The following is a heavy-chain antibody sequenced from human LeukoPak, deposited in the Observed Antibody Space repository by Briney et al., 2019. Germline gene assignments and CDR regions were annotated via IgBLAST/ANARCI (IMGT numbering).Heavy chain of an antibody. J-gene: IGHJ4*02. Sequence: WGSLRLSCAGSGFTFSSYAMSWVRQAPGEGLEWVSAITDSGGSTYYSDSVKGRFTISRDNSKNTLYLQMNTLRAEDTAIYYCAKGSSGSRPYYFDYWGQGTLVTVHS. CDR3: AKGSSGSRPYYFDY. CDR1: GFTFSSYA. CDR2: ITDSGGST. D-gene: IGHD3-22*01. V-gene: IGHV3-23*01.